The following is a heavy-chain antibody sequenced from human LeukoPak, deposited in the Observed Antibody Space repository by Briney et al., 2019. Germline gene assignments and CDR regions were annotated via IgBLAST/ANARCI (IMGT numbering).Heavy chain of an antibody. D-gene: IGHD4-17*01. CDR3: ARGQRPYGDYNWFDP. V-gene: IGHV3-23*01. Sequence: GGSLRLSCAVSGITLSNYGMSWVRQAPGKGLEWVAGISDSGGRTNYADSVKGRFTISRDNAKNSLYLQMNSLRAEDTAVYYCARGQRPYGDYNWFDPWGQGTLVTVSS. CDR1: GITLSNYG. J-gene: IGHJ5*02. CDR2: ISDSGGRT.